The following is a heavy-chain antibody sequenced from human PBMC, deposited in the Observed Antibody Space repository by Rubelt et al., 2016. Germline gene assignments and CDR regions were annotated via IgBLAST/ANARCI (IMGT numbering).Heavy chain of an antibody. Sequence: QVQLVQSGAEVKEPGASVKVSCKTSGYTFTSLHINWVRQVTGQGLEWMGWMSPENGNADSAQRFQGRLTMTRDISINTAYIELTSLTFEDTAVYYCARGVDAGFDYWCRGSLVTVSS. CDR2: MSPENGNA. D-gene: IGHD2-15*01. J-gene: IGHJ4*02. CDR1: GYTFTSLH. CDR3: ARGVDAGFDY. V-gene: IGHV1-8*01.